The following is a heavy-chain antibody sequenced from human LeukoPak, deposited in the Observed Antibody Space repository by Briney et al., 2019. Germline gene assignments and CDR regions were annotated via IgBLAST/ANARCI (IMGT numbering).Heavy chain of an antibody. Sequence: SVKVSCKASGGTFSSYAISWVRQAPGQGLEWMRGIIPIFGTANYAQKFQGRVTITADKSTSTAYVELSSLRSEDTAVYYCAARTPRSIAARPGDYWGQGTLVTVSS. V-gene: IGHV1-69*06. D-gene: IGHD6-6*01. CDR3: AARTPRSIAARPGDY. CDR1: GGTFSSYA. J-gene: IGHJ4*02. CDR2: IIPIFGTA.